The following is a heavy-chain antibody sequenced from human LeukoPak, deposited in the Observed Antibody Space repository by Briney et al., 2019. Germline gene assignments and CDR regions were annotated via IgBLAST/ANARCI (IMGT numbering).Heavy chain of an antibody. CDR3: AGYLITIFGVDV. J-gene: IGHJ6*04. CDR1: GGSISSSSYY. D-gene: IGHD3-3*01. V-gene: IGHV4-39*01. Sequence: SETLSLTCTVSGGSISSSSYYWGWIRQPPGKGLEWIGSIYYSGSTYYNPSLKSRVTISVDTSKNQFSLKLSSVTAADTAVYYCAGYLITIFGVDVWGKGTTVTVSS. CDR2: IYYSGST.